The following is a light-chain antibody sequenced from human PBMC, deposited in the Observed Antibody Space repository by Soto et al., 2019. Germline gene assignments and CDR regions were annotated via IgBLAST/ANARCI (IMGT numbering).Light chain of an antibody. V-gene: IGLV4-69*01. J-gene: IGLJ2*01. Sequence: QPVLTQSPSASASLGASVKLTCTLSSGHSTYAIAWHQQQPEKAPRYLMKVNSDGSHSKGDGIPARFSGSGSGAERYLTISSLQSEDEADYYCQTWGTGAVVFGGGTKVTVL. CDR1: SGHSTYA. CDR3: QTWGTGAVV. CDR2: VNSDGSH.